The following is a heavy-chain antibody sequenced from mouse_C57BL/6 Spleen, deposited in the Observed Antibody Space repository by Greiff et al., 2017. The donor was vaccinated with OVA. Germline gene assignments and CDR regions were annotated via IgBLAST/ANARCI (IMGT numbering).Heavy chain of an antibody. CDR1: GFTFSSYA. V-gene: IGHV5-9-1*02. CDR3: TRSPYYGSSGDYFDY. J-gene: IGHJ2*01. CDR2: ISSGGDYI. D-gene: IGHD1-1*01. Sequence: DVQLVESGEGLVKPGGSLKLSCAASGFTFSSYAMSWVRQTPEKRLEWVAYISSGGDYIYYADTVKGRFTISRDNARNTLYLQMSSLKSEDTAMYYCTRSPYYGSSGDYFDYWGQGTTLTVSS.